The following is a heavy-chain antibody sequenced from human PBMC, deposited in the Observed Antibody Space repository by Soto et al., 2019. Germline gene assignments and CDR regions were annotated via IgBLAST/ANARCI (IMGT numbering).Heavy chain of an antibody. V-gene: IGHV1-18*01. D-gene: IGHD6-13*01. Sequence: QVHLVQTGDGVKKPGASVKVSCKASGYTFTNYGVNWVGQAPGQVLEWMGWINTYNGNTNYAQRLQGRVTLTTDTSTLTAYRELRGLTSDDTAVYYCARGSSPVDFDYWGQGTLVTVSS. CDR1: GYTFTNYG. CDR3: ARGSSPVDFDY. J-gene: IGHJ4*02. CDR2: INTYNGNT.